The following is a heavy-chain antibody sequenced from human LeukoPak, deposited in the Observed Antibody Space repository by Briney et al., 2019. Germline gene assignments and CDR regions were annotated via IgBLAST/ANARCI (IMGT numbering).Heavy chain of an antibody. CDR2: INHSGST. V-gene: IGHV4-34*01. CDR3: AREGGDGYNYYFDY. D-gene: IGHD5-24*01. CDR1: GGSFSGYY. J-gene: IGHJ4*02. Sequence: PSETLSLTCAVYGGSFSGYYWSWIRQPPGKGLEWIGEINHSGSTNYNPSLKSRVTISVDMSKNQFSLKLSSVTAADTAVYYCAREGGDGYNYYFDYWGQGTLVTVSS.